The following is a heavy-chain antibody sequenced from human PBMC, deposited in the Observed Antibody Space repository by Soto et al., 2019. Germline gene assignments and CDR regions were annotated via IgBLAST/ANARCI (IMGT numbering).Heavy chain of an antibody. J-gene: IGHJ6*01. D-gene: IGHD6-13*01. CDR2: INAGNGNT. CDR3: ATDSSSWYLGYYGMDV. V-gene: IGHV1-3*01. CDR1: GYTFTSYA. Sequence: ASVKVSCKASGYTFTSYAMHWVRQAPGQRLEWMGWINAGNGNTKYSQKFQGRVTITRDTSASTAYMELSSLRSEDTAVYYCATDSSSWYLGYYGMDVWGQGTTVTVSS.